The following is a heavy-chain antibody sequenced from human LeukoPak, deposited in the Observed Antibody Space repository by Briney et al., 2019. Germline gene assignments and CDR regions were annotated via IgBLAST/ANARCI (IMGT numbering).Heavy chain of an antibody. D-gene: IGHD2-15*01. Sequence: SETLSLTCTVSGGSISSYYWSWIRQPPGKGLEWIGYIYYSGSTNYNPSLKSRVTISVDTSKNQFSLKLSSVTAADTAVYYCARHGVGGRGFDYWGQGTLVTVSS. V-gene: IGHV4-59*08. J-gene: IGHJ4*02. CDR1: GGSISSYY. CDR3: ARHGVGGRGFDY. CDR2: IYYSGST.